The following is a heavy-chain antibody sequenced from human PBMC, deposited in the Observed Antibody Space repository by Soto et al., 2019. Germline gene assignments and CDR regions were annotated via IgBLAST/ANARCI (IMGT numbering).Heavy chain of an antibody. CDR2: LWYDGSNK. CDR1: GFTFSSYG. V-gene: IGHV3-33*01. D-gene: IGHD2-2*02. J-gene: IGHJ4*02. CDR3: AIDKYTYRVDVPADY. Sequence: QVQLVESGGGVVQPGRSLRLSGAASGFTFSSYGMHWVRQAPGKGLDWVAVLWYDGSNKYYADSVKGRFTISIDNSKNKLYLRMNSLRAEDTAGYYVAIDKYTYRVDVPADYWGQGTLVTVAS.